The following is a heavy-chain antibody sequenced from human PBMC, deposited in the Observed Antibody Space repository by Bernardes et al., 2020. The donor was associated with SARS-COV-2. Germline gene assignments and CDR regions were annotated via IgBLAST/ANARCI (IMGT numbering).Heavy chain of an antibody. J-gene: IGHJ6*03. CDR2: ISAYNGNT. D-gene: IGHD3-3*01. CDR1: GYTFTSYG. CDR3: ARALLYYDFWSGYKDYYYYMDV. V-gene: IGHV1-18*01. Sequence: ASVKVSCKASGYTFTSYGISWVRQAPGQGLEWMGWISAYNGNTNYAQKLQGRVTMTTDTSTSTAYMELRSLRSDDTAVYYCARALLYYDFWSGYKDYYYYMDVWGKGTTVTVSS.